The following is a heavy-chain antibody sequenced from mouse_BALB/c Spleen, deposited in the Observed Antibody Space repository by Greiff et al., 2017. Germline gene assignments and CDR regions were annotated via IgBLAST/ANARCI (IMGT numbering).Heavy chain of an antibody. Sequence: EVQGVESGGGLVQPGGSLKLSCAASGFTFSSYGMSWVRQTPDKRLELVATINSNGGSTYYPDSVKGRFTISRDNAKNTLYLQMSSLKSEDTAMYYCARDDGYYGYYFDYWGQGTTLTVSS. D-gene: IGHD2-3*01. J-gene: IGHJ2*01. V-gene: IGHV5-6-3*01. CDR3: ARDDGYYGYYFDY. CDR2: INSNGGST. CDR1: GFTFSSYG.